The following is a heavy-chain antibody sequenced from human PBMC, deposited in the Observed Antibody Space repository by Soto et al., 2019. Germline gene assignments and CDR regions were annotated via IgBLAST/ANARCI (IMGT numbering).Heavy chain of an antibody. CDR3: ARAGSSSDPGFDY. CDR1: GGTFSSYA. J-gene: IGHJ4*02. D-gene: IGHD6-6*01. V-gene: IGHV1-69*13. Sequence: SVKVSCKASGGTFSSYAISWVRQAPGQGLEWMGGIIPIFGTANYAQKFQGRVTITADGSTSTAYMELSSLRSEDTAVYYCARAGSSSDPGFDYWGQGTLVTVSS. CDR2: IIPIFGTA.